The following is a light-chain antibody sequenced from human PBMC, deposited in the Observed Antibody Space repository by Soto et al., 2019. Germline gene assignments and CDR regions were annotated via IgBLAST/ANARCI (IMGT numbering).Light chain of an antibody. Sequence: EIQMTQSPSTLSASVGDRVIITCRASQSISSWLAWFQQKPGKAPNMLIYRASTLKSGIPSRFSGSGSGTEFTLTISSLQPDDFATYYCQQYDRASWTFGPGTKVEIK. CDR1: QSISSW. J-gene: IGKJ1*01. V-gene: IGKV1-5*03. CDR2: RAS. CDR3: QQYDRASWT.